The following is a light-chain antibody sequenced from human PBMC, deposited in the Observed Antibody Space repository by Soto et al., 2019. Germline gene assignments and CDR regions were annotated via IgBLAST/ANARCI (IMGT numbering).Light chain of an antibody. Sequence: DLVMTQSPLSLPVTPGEPASISCRSSQSLLHSNGYNYLDWYLQKPGQSPQLLIYLGSNRASRAPPRFSGSGSGTDFTLKISRVEAEDVGVYYCMQALQTPTFGQGTRLEIK. CDR1: QSLLHSNGYNY. CDR2: LGS. V-gene: IGKV2-28*01. CDR3: MQALQTPT. J-gene: IGKJ5*01.